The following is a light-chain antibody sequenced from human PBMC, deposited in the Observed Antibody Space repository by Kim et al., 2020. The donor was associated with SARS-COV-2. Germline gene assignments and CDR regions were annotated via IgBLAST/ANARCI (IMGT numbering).Light chain of an antibody. Sequence: EIVMTQSPATLSVSPGERATLSCRASQSVSSNLAWYQQKPGQAPRLLISGASTRATGVPARFSGSGSGTEFTLTISSLQYEDFAVYYCQQYNNWPPPYTFGQGTKLEI. CDR2: GAS. CDR3: QQYNNWPPPYT. J-gene: IGKJ2*01. V-gene: IGKV3-15*01. CDR1: QSVSSN.